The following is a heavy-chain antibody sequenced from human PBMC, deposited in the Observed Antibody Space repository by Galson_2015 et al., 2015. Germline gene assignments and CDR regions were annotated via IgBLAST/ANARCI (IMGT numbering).Heavy chain of an antibody. J-gene: IGHJ3*02. D-gene: IGHD6-13*01. CDR3: ARCRRPHYSSNWYGHDALDM. Sequence: SLRLSCAASASTFANHWVSWVRQSPGKGLEWVANINHDGSERDFAGSVKGRFTISRDNTKNSLSLQMDRLRADDTGVYYCARCRRPHYSSNWYGHDALDMWGQGTMVTVAS. CDR2: INHDGSER. V-gene: IGHV3-7*01. CDR1: ASTFANHW.